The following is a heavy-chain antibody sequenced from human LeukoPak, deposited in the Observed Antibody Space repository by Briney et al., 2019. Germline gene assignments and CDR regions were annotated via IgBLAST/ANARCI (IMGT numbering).Heavy chain of an antibody. CDR3: ARSNTGNWFDP. D-gene: IGHD2/OR15-2a*01. CDR1: GFTFSSYS. V-gene: IGHV3-21*01. J-gene: IGHJ5*02. CDR2: ISSSSSYI. Sequence: GGSLRLPCAASGFTFSSYSMNWVRQAPGKGLEWVSSISSSSSYIYYADSVKGRFTISRDNAKNSLYLQMNSLRAEDTAVYYCARSNTGNWFDPWGQGTLVTVSS.